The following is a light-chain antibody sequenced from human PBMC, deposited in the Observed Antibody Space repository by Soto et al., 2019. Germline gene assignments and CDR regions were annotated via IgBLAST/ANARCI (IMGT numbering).Light chain of an antibody. CDR2: DAS. J-gene: IGKJ1*01. Sequence: DIQMTQSPSSLSASVGDRVTITCQASQDISNYLNWYQQKPGKAPKLLIYDASNLETGVPSRFSGSGSGTDFTFTISSLXXXXIATYYCQQYDNXLETFGQGTKVXIK. CDR1: QDISNY. CDR3: QQYDNXLET. V-gene: IGKV1-33*01.